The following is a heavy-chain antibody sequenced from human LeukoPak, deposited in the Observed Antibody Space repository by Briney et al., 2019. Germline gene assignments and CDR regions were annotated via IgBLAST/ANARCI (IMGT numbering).Heavy chain of an antibody. V-gene: IGHV4-59*01. D-gene: IGHD6-19*01. CDR1: GGSISTYY. CDR2: IYYSGST. Sequence: PSETLSLTCTVSGGSISTYYWSWFRQPPGKGLEWIGYIYYSGSTNYNPSLKSRVSISVDTSKNQFSLKLNSVTAADTAVYYCARERYSSGWFDCWGQGTLVTVSS. J-gene: IGHJ5*01. CDR3: ARERYSSGWFDC.